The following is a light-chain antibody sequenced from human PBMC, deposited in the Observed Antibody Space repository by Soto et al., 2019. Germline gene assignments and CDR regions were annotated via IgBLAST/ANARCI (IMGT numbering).Light chain of an antibody. CDR3: LVWDDRLDAFV. V-gene: IGLV1-44*01. CDR2: SNN. J-gene: IGLJ1*01. Sequence: QSVLTQPPSASGTPGQRVTISCSGSSSNIGDYNVNWYQQIPGTAPKLLIYSNNQRASGIPDRISGSKSGTSASLAIGGLHCVDEADYYRLVWDDRLDAFVFGSGTKLTVL. CDR1: SSNIGDYN.